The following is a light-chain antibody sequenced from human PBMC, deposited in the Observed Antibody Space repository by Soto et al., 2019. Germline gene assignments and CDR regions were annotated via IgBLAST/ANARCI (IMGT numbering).Light chain of an antibody. J-gene: IGLJ1*01. Sequence: QSVLTQPRSVSGSPGQSVTISCTRTSSDVANYNYVSWYQQHPGKAPKLMIYDVNKRTSGVPYRFSGSKSGNTASLTISGLQAEDEADYYCCSYAGTYTRVFGTGTKVTVL. CDR3: CSYAGTYTRV. CDR2: DVN. V-gene: IGLV2-11*01. CDR1: SSDVANYNY.